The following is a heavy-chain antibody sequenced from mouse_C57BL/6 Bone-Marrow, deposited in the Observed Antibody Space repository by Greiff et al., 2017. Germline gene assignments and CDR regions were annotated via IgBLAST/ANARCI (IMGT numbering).Heavy chain of an antibody. Sequence: EVQLQESGAELVRPGSSVKMSCKTSGYTFTSYGINWVKQRPGQGLEWIGSIYIRNGYAKYNEKFKGKATLTSDTSSRKAYMQLSSLTSEDSAIYFCAREVAYWGQGTLVTVSA. CDR2: IYIRNGYA. J-gene: IGHJ3*01. CDR1: GYTFTSYG. V-gene: IGHV1-58*01. CDR3: AREVAY.